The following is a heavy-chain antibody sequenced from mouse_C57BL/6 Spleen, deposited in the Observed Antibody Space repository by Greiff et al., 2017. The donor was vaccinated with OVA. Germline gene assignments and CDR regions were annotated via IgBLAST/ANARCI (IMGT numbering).Heavy chain of an antibody. V-gene: IGHV1-55*01. Sequence: VQLQQPGAELVKPGASVKMSCKASGYTFTSYWITWVKQRPGQGLEWIGDIYPGSGSTNYNEKFKSKATLTVDTSSSTAYMQLSSLTSEDSAVYYCARRYDYDGGLAYWGQGTLVTVSA. CDR1: GYTFTSYW. D-gene: IGHD2-4*01. J-gene: IGHJ3*01. CDR3: ARRYDYDGGLAY. CDR2: IYPGSGST.